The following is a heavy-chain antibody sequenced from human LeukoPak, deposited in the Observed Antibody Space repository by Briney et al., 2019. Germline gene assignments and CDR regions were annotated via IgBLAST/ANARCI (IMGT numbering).Heavy chain of an antibody. D-gene: IGHD6-19*01. CDR1: GYSFTNYD. CDR2: MNPKSGDT. V-gene: IGHV1-8*02. CDR3: ARGPVAAGFDY. J-gene: IGHJ4*02. Sequence: ASVKVSCKASGYSFTNYDINWVRQATGQGLEWMGWMNPKSGDTGYAQKFQGRVTMTRDTSISTAYMELSRLRSDDTAVYYCARGPVAAGFDYWGQGTLVTVSS.